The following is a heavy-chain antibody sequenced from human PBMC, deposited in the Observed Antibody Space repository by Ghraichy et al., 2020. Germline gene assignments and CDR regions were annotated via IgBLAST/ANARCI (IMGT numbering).Heavy chain of an antibody. D-gene: IGHD3-10*01. J-gene: IGHJ4*02. CDR3: ARDPTTSGGYFYY. Sequence: ASVKVSCKASGNTFTGYYMHWVRQAPGQGLEWMGWINPNSGDSKYAQRFQGRVTLTRDTSISTAYLELSRLRSDDTALYYCARDPTTSGGYFYYWGQGTLVTFSS. V-gene: IGHV1-2*02. CDR1: GNTFTGYY. CDR2: INPNSGDS.